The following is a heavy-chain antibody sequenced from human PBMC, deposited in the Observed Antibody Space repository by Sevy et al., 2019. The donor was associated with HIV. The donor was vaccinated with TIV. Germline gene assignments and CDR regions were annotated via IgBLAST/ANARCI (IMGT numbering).Heavy chain of an antibody. D-gene: IGHD2-8*01. V-gene: IGHV3-23*01. CDR1: GFTFNKYS. CDR2: LSFGCGQI. CDR3: AGEGCTRPHDF. J-gene: IGHJ4*02. Sequence: GGSLRLSCVASGFTFNKYSMSWVRQAPGKGLERVPTLSFGCGQINYADSVKGRFTISRADSKNTLYLQMNSLGAEDTAVYYCAGEGCTRPHDFWGQGTLVTVSS.